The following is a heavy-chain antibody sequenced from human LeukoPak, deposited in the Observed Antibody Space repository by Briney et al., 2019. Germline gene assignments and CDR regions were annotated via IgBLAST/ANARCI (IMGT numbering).Heavy chain of an antibody. J-gene: IGHJ3*02. CDR3: AKDPPTVMANAFHI. D-gene: IGHD5-18*01. Sequence: GGPLRLSCAASGFTFSSYGMSWVRQAPGKGLEWVSSISGSGGTTYYADSVKGRFTISRDNSKNTLYLQMNSLRADDTAVYSCAKDPPTVMANAFHIWGQGTMVTVS. V-gene: IGHV3-23*01. CDR1: GFTFSSYG. CDR2: ISGSGGTT.